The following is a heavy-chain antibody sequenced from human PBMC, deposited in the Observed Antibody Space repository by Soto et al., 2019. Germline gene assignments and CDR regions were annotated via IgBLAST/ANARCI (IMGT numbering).Heavy chain of an antibody. CDR1: GFTVNNNY. CDR3: ARDWGEWFGGYYYYYGMDV. Sequence: EVLLVESGGGLVQPGGSLRLSCAASGFTVNNNYMSWVRQALGKGLEWVSVIYSGGNTYYADSVKGRFTISRDNSKNTLYLQMNSLRAEDTAVYYCARDWGEWFGGYYYYYGMDVWGQGTTVTVSS. D-gene: IGHD3-10*01. CDR2: IYSGGNT. V-gene: IGHV3-66*01. J-gene: IGHJ6*02.